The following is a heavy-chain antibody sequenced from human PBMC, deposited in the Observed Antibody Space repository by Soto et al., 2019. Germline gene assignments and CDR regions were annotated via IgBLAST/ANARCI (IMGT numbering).Heavy chain of an antibody. J-gene: IGHJ6*02. CDR3: ARAYYGMDV. CDR1: GGSISSGGYS. Sequence: TLSLTCTVSGGSISSGGYSWTWIRQSPGKGLEWIGYTYQSGSAYYNPSLKSRVTISVDRSKNQFSLNLTSVTAADTAVYYCARAYYGMDVWGQGTTVTVSS. V-gene: IGHV4-30-2*06. CDR2: TYQSGSA.